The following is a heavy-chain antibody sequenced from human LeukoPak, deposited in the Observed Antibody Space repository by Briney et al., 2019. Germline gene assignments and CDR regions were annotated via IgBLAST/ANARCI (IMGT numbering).Heavy chain of an antibody. J-gene: IGHJ4*02. CDR3: ARASSSGLFDY. Sequence: SETLSLTCTVSGGSISSSSYYWGWIRQPPGEGLEWIGSIYYSGSTYYNPSLKSRVTISVDTSKNQFSLKLSSVTAADTAVYYCARASSSGLFDYWGQGTLVTVSS. CDR2: IYYSGST. D-gene: IGHD6-19*01. V-gene: IGHV4-39*01. CDR1: GGSISSSSYY.